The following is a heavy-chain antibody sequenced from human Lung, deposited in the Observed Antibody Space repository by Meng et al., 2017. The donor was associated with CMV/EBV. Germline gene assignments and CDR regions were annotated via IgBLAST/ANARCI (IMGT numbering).Heavy chain of an antibody. V-gene: IGHV4-31*03. J-gene: IGHJ5*02. Sequence: TLSLXXTVSGGSISSGGYYWSWIRQHPGKGLGWIGYIYYSGSTYYNLSLKSRVTISVDTSKNQFSLKLSSVTAADTAVYYCARGITPSDIVVVPAAMRPGFDPWGQGTXVTVSS. CDR2: IYYSGST. CDR1: GGSISSGGYY. D-gene: IGHD2-2*01. CDR3: ARGITPSDIVVVPAAMRPGFDP.